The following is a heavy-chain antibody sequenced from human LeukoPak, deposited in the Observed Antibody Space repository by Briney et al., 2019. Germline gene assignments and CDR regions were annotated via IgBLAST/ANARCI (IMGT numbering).Heavy chain of an antibody. D-gene: IGHD3-10*01. J-gene: IGHJ4*02. CDR2: IYYSGST. CDR1: GGSISSGGYY. CDR3: ARNAGGSGSPTDHQVDY. V-gene: IGHV4-61*08. Sequence: KPSETLSLTCTVSGGSISSGGYYWSWIRQPPGKGLEWIGYIYYSGSTNYNPSLKSRVTISVDTSKNQFSLKLSSVTAADTAVYYCARNAGGSGSPTDHQVDYWGQGTLVTVSS.